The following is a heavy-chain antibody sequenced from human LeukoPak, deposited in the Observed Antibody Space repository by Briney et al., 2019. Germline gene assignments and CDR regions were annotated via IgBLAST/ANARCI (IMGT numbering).Heavy chain of an antibody. CDR3: AKDKGVTGTYYMDV. V-gene: IGHV3-9*01. D-gene: IGHD6-19*01. J-gene: IGHJ6*03. CDR2: ISWNSGSI. Sequence: PGRSLRLSCAASGFTFYGYALHWVRQVPGRGLEWVSGISWNSGSIGYADSVKGRFTISRDNAKNSLYLQMNSLRTEDTALYYCAKDKGVTGTYYMDVWGKGTTVTVSS. CDR1: GFTFYGYA.